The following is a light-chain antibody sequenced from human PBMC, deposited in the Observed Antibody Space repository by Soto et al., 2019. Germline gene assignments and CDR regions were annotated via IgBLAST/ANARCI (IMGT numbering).Light chain of an antibody. J-gene: IGKJ1*01. CDR1: QSISDT. CDR3: QQYNNWPWT. V-gene: IGKV3-15*01. CDR2: GAS. Sequence: EIVMTQSPATRSVSPGGRATLSCRASQSISDTLAWYQQKPGQAPRLLIYGASTRAPGFPARFSGSGSRTDFTLTISSLQSEDFAVYYCQQYNNWPWTFGQGTKVDIK.